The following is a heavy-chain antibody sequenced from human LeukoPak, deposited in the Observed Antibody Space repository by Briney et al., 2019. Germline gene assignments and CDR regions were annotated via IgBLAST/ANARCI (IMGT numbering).Heavy chain of an antibody. CDR3: AREAVPRGWYYFDY. Sequence: ASVKVSCKASGGTFSSYAISWVRQAPGQGLEWRGGIIPIFGTANYAQKSQPRATITTDKSTSTAYIELSSLRSEDTAVYYCAREAVPRGWYYFDYWGQGTLVTVSS. J-gene: IGHJ4*02. CDR1: GGTFSSYA. CDR2: IIPIFGTA. V-gene: IGHV1-69*05. D-gene: IGHD6-19*01.